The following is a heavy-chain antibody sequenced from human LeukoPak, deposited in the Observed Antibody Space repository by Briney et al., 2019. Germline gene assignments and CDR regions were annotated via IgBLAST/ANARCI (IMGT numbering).Heavy chain of an antibody. CDR2: IYYSGST. CDR1: GGSISSSSYY. CDR3: AKLDNYDLMIAY. Sequence: SETLSLTCTVSGGSISSSSYYWGWIRQPPGKGLEWIGSIYYSGSTYYNPSLKSRVTISVDTSKNQFSLKLSSVTAADTALYYCAKLDNYDLMIAYWGQGTLVTVSS. V-gene: IGHV4-39*07. J-gene: IGHJ4*02. D-gene: IGHD3-3*01.